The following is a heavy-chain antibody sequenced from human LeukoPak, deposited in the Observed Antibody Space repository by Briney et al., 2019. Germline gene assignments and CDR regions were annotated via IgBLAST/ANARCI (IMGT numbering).Heavy chain of an antibody. Sequence: GGSLRLSCAASGFTVSSNYMSWVRQAPGRGLEWVSVIYIVGTTYYADSVKGRFTISRDNSKNTLYLQMNSLRAEDTAVYYCAKDLGLRAYHYYGMDVWGQGTTVTVSS. CDR2: IYIVGTT. D-gene: IGHD3-10*01. J-gene: IGHJ6*02. CDR1: GFTVSSNY. CDR3: AKDLGLRAYHYYGMDV. V-gene: IGHV3-53*05.